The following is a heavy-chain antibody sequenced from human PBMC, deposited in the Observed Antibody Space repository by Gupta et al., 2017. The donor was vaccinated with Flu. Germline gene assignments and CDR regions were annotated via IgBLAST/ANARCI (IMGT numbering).Heavy chain of an antibody. CDR2: IFHHGSV. CDR1: DVSICSNKW. V-gene: IGHV4-4*02. CDR3: ARIAYHYDRSGYSPPRFFDS. J-gene: IGHJ4*02. D-gene: IGHD3-22*01. Sequence: QLQAAGPEPVKPSGALSLPCAVSDVSICSNKWWGGVRPPPGKGLEWIGEIFHHGSVTYNPSLGGRVTMSVDKSTNQFSLNLTSVTAADTAFYYCARIAYHYDRSGYSPPRFFDSWGQGILVTVSS.